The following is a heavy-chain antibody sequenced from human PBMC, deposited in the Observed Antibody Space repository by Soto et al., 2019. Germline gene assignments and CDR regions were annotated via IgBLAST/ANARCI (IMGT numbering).Heavy chain of an antibody. D-gene: IGHD3-10*01. CDR1: GGSISSYY. V-gene: IGHV4-59*01. CDR2: IYYSGST. J-gene: IGHJ5*02. Sequence: LSLTCTVSGGSISSYYWSWIRQPPGKGLEWIGYIYYSGSTNYNPSLKSRVSISVDTSKNQFSLKLSSVTAADTAVYYCARLLFGAANWFDPWGQGTLVTVSS. CDR3: ARLLFGAANWFDP.